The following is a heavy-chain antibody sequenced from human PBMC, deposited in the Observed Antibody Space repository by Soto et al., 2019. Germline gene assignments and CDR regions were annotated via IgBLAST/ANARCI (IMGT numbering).Heavy chain of an antibody. D-gene: IGHD1-26*01. CDR1: GGSISSGDYY. CDR3: AREDGIGRAFDI. Sequence: TLSLTCTVSGGSISSGDYYWSWIRQPPGKGLEWIGYIYYSGSTYYNPSLKSRVTISVGTSKNQFSLKLSSVTAADTAVYCCAREDGIGRAFDIWGQGTMVTVSS. CDR2: IYYSGST. J-gene: IGHJ3*02. V-gene: IGHV4-30-4*01.